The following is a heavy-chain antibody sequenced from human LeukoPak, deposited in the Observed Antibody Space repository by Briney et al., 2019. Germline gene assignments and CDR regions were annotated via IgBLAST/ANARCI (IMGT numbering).Heavy chain of an antibody. J-gene: IGHJ3*02. CDR2: ISSSGGGT. CDR3: AKGGGSAAFDI. D-gene: IGHD1-26*01. CDR1: GLTFSNYA. V-gene: IGHV3-23*01. Sequence: GGSLRLSCAASGLTFSNYAMSWVRQAPGKGLEWVSAISSSGGGTYYSDSVRGRFTISRDNSKNTLYLQMSSLRAEDTAVYYCAKGGGSAAFDIWGQGTMVTVSS.